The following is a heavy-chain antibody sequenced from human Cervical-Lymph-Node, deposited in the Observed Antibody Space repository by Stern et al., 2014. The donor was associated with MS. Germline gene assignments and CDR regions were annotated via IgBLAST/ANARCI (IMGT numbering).Heavy chain of an antibody. J-gene: IGHJ4*02. D-gene: IGHD2-2*01. CDR1: GFNFSTYG. Sequence: VQLEESGGGVVQPGRSLRLSCAASGFNFSTYGMHWVRQAPGTGVEWVAIMSNDGSTKYYAASVTGRFTISRDNPKNTFFLQMNTLRPEDSAVYYCAKICSSTTSNGVDYWGQGTLVIVSS. CDR3: AKICSSTTSNGVDY. CDR2: MSNDGSTK. V-gene: IGHV3-30*18.